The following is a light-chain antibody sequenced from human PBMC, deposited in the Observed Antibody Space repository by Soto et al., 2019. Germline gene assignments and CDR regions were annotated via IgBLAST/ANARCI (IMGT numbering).Light chain of an antibody. CDR3: QQYGRSPFT. Sequence: EIVLTQSPGTLSLSPGERATLSCRASQSVSSNNLAWYQQRPGQAPRVVIYGASTRATGIPERFSGSGSGRDFTLTISSLEPEDFAVYYGQQYGRSPFTVGPGTKVDIK. V-gene: IGKV3-20*01. J-gene: IGKJ3*01. CDR1: QSVSSNN. CDR2: GAS.